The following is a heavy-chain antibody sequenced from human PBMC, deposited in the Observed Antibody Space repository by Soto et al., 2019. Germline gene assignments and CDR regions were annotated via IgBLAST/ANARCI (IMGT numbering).Heavy chain of an antibody. Sequence: SETLSLTCAVYGGSFSGYYWSWIRQPPGKGLEWIGEINHSGSTNYNPSLKSRATISVDTSKNQFSLKLSSVTAADTAVYYCARAPPLIWYYYDSSGSYGMDVWGQGTTVTVSS. CDR2: INHSGST. CDR3: ARAPPLIWYYYDSSGSYGMDV. CDR1: GGSFSGYY. V-gene: IGHV4-34*01. D-gene: IGHD3-22*01. J-gene: IGHJ6*02.